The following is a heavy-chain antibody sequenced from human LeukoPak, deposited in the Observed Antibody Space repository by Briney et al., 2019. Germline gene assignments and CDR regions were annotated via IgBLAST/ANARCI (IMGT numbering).Heavy chain of an antibody. V-gene: IGHV4-39*01. Sequence: SETLSLTCTVSGGSISPKTYYWGWIRQPPGKGLEWIGSIDFSGSPDYSSSLKSRFTVSLDTSMKQFSLKLSYVTAADTAVYYCARGEGDYGDYSDYWGQGILVTVSA. CDR3: ARGEGDYGDYSDY. CDR2: IDFSGSP. J-gene: IGHJ4*02. CDR1: GGSISPKTYY. D-gene: IGHD4-17*01.